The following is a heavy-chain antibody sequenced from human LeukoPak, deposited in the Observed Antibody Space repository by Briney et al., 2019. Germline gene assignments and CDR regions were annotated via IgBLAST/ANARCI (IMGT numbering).Heavy chain of an antibody. J-gene: IGHJ5*02. CDR1: GFTFDDYA. D-gene: IGHD5-12*01. V-gene: IGHV3-9*03. CDR3: AKGRYSGYEDNWFDP. CDR2: ISWNSGSI. Sequence: GRSLRLSCAASGFTFDDYAMHWVRQAPRKGLEWVSGISWNSGSIGYADSVKGRFTISIDNAKNSLYLQMNSLRAEDMALYYCAKGRYSGYEDNWFDPWGQGTLVTVSS.